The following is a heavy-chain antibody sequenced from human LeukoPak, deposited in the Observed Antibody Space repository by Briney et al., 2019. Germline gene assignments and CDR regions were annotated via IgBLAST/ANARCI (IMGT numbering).Heavy chain of an antibody. D-gene: IGHD6-19*01. J-gene: IGHJ4*02. CDR1: GLTFSSYW. CDR3: ARAKEEQWLVFDY. V-gene: IGHV3-74*01. CDR2: INSDGSST. Sequence: GGSLRLSCAASGLTFSSYWMHWVRQAPGKGLVWVSRINSDGSSTSYADSVKGRFTISRDNAKNTLYLQMNSLRAEDTAVYYCARAKEEQWLVFDYWGQGTLVTVSP.